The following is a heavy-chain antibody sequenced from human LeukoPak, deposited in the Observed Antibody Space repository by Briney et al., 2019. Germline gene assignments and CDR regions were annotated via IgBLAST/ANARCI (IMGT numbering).Heavy chain of an antibody. V-gene: IGHV3-15*01. Sequence: GGSLRLSWATSGFTFSNAWMSWVRQAPGKGLEWVGRIKSKTDGGTTDYAAPVKGRFTISRDDSKNTLYLQMNSLKTEDTAVYYCTTNYCSSTSCNFDYWGQGTLVTVSS. CDR1: GFTFSNAW. D-gene: IGHD2-2*01. CDR3: TTNYCSSTSCNFDY. J-gene: IGHJ4*02. CDR2: IKSKTDGGTT.